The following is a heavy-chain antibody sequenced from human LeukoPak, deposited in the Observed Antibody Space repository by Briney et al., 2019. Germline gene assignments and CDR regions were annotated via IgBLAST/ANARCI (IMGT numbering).Heavy chain of an antibody. J-gene: IGHJ4*02. CDR3: AGWAYDSSGYRLDY. CDR1: GDSISSYY. D-gene: IGHD3-22*01. V-gene: IGHV4-59*01. Sequence: SETLSLTCTVSGDSISSYYWSWIRQPPGKGLEWIGYIYYSGSTDYNPSLKSRVTISVDTSKNQFSLKLNSVTAADTAMYYCAGWAYDSSGYRLDYWGQGTLVTVSS. CDR2: IYYSGST.